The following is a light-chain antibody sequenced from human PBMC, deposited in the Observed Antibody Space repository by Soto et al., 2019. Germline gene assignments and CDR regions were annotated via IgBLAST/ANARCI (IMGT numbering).Light chain of an antibody. J-gene: IGLJ2*01. CDR1: SSNIGNNY. Sequence: QSALTQPPSVSAAPGQKVTISCFGSSSNIGNNYVSWYQQLPGTAPKLLIYDNNVRPSGIPDRFSGSKSGTSATLGITGLQTGDEADYYCGTWDSSLSAGVFGGGTKVTVL. V-gene: IGLV1-51*01. CDR2: DNN. CDR3: GTWDSSLSAGV.